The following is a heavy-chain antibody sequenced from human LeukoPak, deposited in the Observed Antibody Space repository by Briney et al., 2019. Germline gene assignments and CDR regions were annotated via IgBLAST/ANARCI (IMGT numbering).Heavy chain of an antibody. J-gene: IGHJ4*02. Sequence: GGSLRLSCAASGFTFSSYNMNWVRQAPGKGLEWVSSISSSSGYIYYADSVKGRFTISRDNAKSSLFLQMNSLRAEDTAVYYCARCSSTGCASSPLAGYLYWGQGTLVTVSS. CDR3: ARCSSTGCASSPLAGYLY. CDR1: GFTFSSYN. V-gene: IGHV3-21*01. D-gene: IGHD2-2*01. CDR2: ISSSSGYI.